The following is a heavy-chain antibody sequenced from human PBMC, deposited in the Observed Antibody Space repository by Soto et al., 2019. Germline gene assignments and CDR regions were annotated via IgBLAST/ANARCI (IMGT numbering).Heavy chain of an antibody. J-gene: IGHJ4*02. CDR1: GFTFSNYG. CDR2: ISYDGSNK. V-gene: IGHV3-30*03. CDR3: ATATIYYYDSSGYAFDY. Sequence: GGSLRLSCAASGFTFSNYGMHWVRQAPGKGLEWVAVISYDGSNKYYADSVKGRFTISRDNSKNTLYLQMNSLRAEDTAVYYCATATIYYYDSSGYAFDYWGQGT. D-gene: IGHD3-22*01.